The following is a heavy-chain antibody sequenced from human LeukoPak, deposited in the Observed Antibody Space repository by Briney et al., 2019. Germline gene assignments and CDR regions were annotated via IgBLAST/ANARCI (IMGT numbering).Heavy chain of an antibody. V-gene: IGHV3-33*01. CDR1: GFTFSSYG. CDR3: AREGEGTVTTRYYYYYGMDV. J-gene: IGHJ6*02. D-gene: IGHD4-17*01. Sequence: GGSLRLSCAASGFTFSSYGMHWVRQAPGKGLEWVAVIWYDGSNKYCADSVKGRFTISRDNSKNTLYLQMNSLRAEDTAVYYCAREGEGTVTTRYYYYYGMDVWGQGPTVTVSS. CDR2: IWYDGSNK.